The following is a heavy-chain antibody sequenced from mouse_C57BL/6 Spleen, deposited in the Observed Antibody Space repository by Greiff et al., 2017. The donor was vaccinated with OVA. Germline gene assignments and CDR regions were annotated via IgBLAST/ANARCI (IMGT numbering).Heavy chain of an antibody. D-gene: IGHD1-1*01. CDR2: IWRGGST. CDR3: AKDYYGSRDWYFDV. V-gene: IGHV2-5*01. Sequence: QVQLKQSGPGLVQPSQSLSITCTVSGFSLTSYGVHWVRQSPGKGLEWLGVIWRGGSTDYNVAFMSRLSITKDNSKSQVFFKMNSLQADDTAIYYCAKDYYGSRDWYFDVWGTGTTVTVSS. J-gene: IGHJ1*03. CDR1: GFSLTSYG.